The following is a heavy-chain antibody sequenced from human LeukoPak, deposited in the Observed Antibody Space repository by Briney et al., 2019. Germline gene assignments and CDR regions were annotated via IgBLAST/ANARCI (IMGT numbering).Heavy chain of an antibody. V-gene: IGHV3-30-3*01. D-gene: IGHD3-22*01. CDR2: ISYDGSNK. CDR3: ARDGYYYDSSGYYPYYFDY. CDR1: GFTFSSYA. Sequence: GGSLRLSCAAPGFTFSSYAMHWVRQAPGKGLEWVAVISYDGSNKYYADSVKGRFTISRDNSKNTLYLQMNSLRAEDTAVYYCARDGYYYDSSGYYPYYFDYWGQGTLVTVSS. J-gene: IGHJ4*02.